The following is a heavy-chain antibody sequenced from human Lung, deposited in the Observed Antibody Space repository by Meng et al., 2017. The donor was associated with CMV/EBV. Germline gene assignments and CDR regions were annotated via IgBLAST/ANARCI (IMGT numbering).Heavy chain of an antibody. V-gene: IGHV4-38-2*02. CDR3: ARDNWNYDQKLFDY. CDR2: IYHSGST. Sequence: LXCTVSGYSISSGYYWGWIRQPPGKGLEWIGSIYHSGSTYYNPSLKSRVTISVDTSKNQFSLKLSSVTAADTAVYYCARDNWNYDQKLFDYWGQGTXVTGSS. CDR1: GYSISSGYY. D-gene: IGHD1-7*01. J-gene: IGHJ4*02.